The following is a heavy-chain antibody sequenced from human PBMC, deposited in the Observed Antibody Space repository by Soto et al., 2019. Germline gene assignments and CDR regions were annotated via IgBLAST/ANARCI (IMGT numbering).Heavy chain of an antibody. Sequence: ASVKASCKASGYTFTDYFMHWVRQAPGQGLEWMGWINGNSGGTSYAQKFQGRVAMTRDTSISTAYMELSSLTFDDTAVYYCARDPADSMIGIDYWGQGTLVTVSS. J-gene: IGHJ4*02. D-gene: IGHD3-16*01. CDR1: GYTFTDYF. CDR2: INGNSGGT. V-gene: IGHV1-2*02. CDR3: ARDPADSMIGIDY.